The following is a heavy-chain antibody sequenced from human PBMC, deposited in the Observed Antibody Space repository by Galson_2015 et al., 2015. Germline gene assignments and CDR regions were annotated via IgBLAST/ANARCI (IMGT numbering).Heavy chain of an antibody. CDR2: IYYRGSS. CDR1: GGSISSGGHN. D-gene: IGHD4-17*01. CDR3: ARVKMTTNYYYGMDV. J-gene: IGHJ6*02. V-gene: IGHV4-31*03. Sequence: LSLTCTVSGGSISSGGHNWNWIRQHPGKGLEWIGYIYYRGSSYSNPSLKSRTTISVDTSKNQFSLKLRSVTAADTAVYYCARVKMTTNYYYGMDVWGQGTTVTVSS.